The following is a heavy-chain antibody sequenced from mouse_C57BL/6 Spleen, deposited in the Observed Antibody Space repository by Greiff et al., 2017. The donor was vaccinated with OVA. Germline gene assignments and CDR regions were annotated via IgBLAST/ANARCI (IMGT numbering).Heavy chain of an antibody. CDR3: ARWDGYYVFWYFDV. CDR1: GYSITSGYY. J-gene: IGHJ1*03. V-gene: IGHV3-6*01. CDR2: ISYDGSN. D-gene: IGHD2-3*01. Sequence: EVQLQESGPGLVKPSQSLSLTCSVTGYSITSGYYWNWIRQFPGNKLEWMGYISYDGSNNSNPSLKNRISITRDTSKNQFFLKLNSVTTEDTATYYCARWDGYYVFWYFDVWGTGTTVTVSS.